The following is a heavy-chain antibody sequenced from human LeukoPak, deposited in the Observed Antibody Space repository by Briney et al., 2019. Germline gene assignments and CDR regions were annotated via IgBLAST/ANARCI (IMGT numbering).Heavy chain of an antibody. CDR3: ARGPSSRDQLPFDY. J-gene: IGHJ4*02. V-gene: IGHV3-48*03. CDR1: GFTFSSYE. D-gene: IGHD2-2*01. Sequence: PGGSLRLSCAASGFTFSSYEMNWVRQAPGKGLEWVSYISSSGSTIYYADSVKGRFTISRDNAKNSLDLQMNSLRAEDTAVYYCARGPSSRDQLPFDYWGQGTLVTVSS. CDR2: ISSSGSTI.